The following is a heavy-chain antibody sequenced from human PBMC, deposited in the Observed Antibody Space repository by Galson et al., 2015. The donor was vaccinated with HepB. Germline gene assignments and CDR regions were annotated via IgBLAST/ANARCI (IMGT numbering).Heavy chain of an antibody. J-gene: IGHJ6*02. CDR2: IRSKANSYAT. CDR1: GFTFSGSA. D-gene: IGHD3-3*01. CDR3: TTTKTYYDVWSGYYTYYYYGMDV. V-gene: IGHV3-73*01. Sequence: SLRLSCAASGFTFSGSAMHWVRQASGKGLEWVGRIRSKANSYATAYAASVKGRFTISRDDSKNTAYLQMNSLKTEDTAVYYCTTTKTYYDVWSGYYTYYYYGMDVWGQVTTVTVSS.